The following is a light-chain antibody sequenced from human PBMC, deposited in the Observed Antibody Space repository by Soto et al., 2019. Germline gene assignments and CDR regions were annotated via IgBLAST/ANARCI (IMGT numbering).Light chain of an antibody. CDR1: QSVSSSY. CDR2: GAS. V-gene: IGKV3-20*01. J-gene: IGKJ5*01. Sequence: EIVLTQSPCTLSLSPGERATLSCRASQSVSSSYLAWYQQKPGQAPRLLIYGASSRATGIPDRFSGSGSGTDFTLTISRLEPEDFAVYYCQQYGSFPGTFGQGTRLEIK. CDR3: QQYGSFPGT.